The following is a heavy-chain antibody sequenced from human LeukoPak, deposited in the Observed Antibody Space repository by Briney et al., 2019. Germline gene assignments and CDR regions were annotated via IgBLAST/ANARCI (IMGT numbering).Heavy chain of an antibody. CDR1: GFTFRSYS. CDR2: ISTSSSHI. J-gene: IGHJ6*02. CDR3: VRSYYGMDV. V-gene: IGHV3-21*01. Sequence: GGSLRLSCAASGFTFRSYSMNWVRXAPGMXLEWVSSISTSSSHIYYADSVEGRFTISRDNAKNSLYLQMNSLRAEDTAVYYCVRSYYGMDVWGQGTTVSVSS.